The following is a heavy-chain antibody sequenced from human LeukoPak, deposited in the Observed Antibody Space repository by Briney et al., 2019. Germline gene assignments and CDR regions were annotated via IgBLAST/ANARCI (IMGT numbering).Heavy chain of an antibody. D-gene: IGHD2-2*01. V-gene: IGHV1-46*01. CDR1: GYTFTSYY. CDR3: ARAVVVPAAPTLRYMDV. CDR2: INPSGGST. Sequence: ASVKVSCKASGYTFTSYYMHWGRQAPGQGLEWMGIINPSGGSTSYAQKFQGRVTMTRDTSTSTVYMELSSLRSEDTAVYYCARAVVVPAAPTLRYMDVWGKGTTVTVSS. J-gene: IGHJ6*03.